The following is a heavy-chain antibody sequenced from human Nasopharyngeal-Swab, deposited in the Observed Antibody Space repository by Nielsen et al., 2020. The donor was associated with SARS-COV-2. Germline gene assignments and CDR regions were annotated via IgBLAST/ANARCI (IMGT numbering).Heavy chain of an antibody. CDR2: FDPEDGET. CDR3: ATVYCTNGVCYKGRFDP. D-gene: IGHD2-8*01. V-gene: IGHV1-24*01. CDR1: GYTLTELS. Sequence: ASVKVSCKVSGYTLTELSMHWVRQAPGKGLEWMGGFDPEDGETIYAQKFQGRVTMPEDTSTDTAYMELSSLRSEDTAVYYCATVYCTNGVCYKGRFDPWGQGTLVTVSS. J-gene: IGHJ5*02.